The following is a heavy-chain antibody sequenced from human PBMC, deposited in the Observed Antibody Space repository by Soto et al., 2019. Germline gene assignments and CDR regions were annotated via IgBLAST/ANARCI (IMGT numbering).Heavy chain of an antibody. D-gene: IGHD2-2*01. CDR1: GFSLVPYW. V-gene: IGHV3-74*01. CDR3: ARAQMPGES. J-gene: IGHJ5*02. Sequence: EVQLVESGGGLVQPGGALRLSCAASGFSLVPYWRHWVRQVPGKGLVWVARMNGDGSTTNYADSVKGRFTIARDTAKNTLYLRMNSLIAAGTAVYPCARAQMPGESWGQGTLVTVSS. CDR2: MNGDGSTT.